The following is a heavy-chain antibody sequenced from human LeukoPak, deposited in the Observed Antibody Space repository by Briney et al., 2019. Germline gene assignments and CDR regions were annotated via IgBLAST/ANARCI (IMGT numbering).Heavy chain of an antibody. V-gene: IGHV4-38-2*01. CDR1: GYSISSGYN. CDR3: ARLTLNWGFIEY. CDR2: FYHSGST. J-gene: IGHJ4*02. D-gene: IGHD7-27*01. Sequence: SETLSLTCAVSGYSISSGYNWGWIRQPPGKGLEWIGNFYHSGSTYYNPSLKSRVIISVDTSKNQFSLKLSSVTAADTAMYYCARLTLNWGFIEYWGQGTLVTVST.